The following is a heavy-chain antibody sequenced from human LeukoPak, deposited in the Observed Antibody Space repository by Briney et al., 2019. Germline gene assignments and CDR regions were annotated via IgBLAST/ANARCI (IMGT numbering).Heavy chain of an antibody. D-gene: IGHD2-15*01. Sequence: SQTLSLTCAVSGGSISSGGYSWSWIRQPPGKGLEWIGYIYHSGSTYYNPSLKSRVTISVDRSKNQFSLKLSSVTAADTAVYYCARSHLGGSLDYWGQGTLVTVSS. V-gene: IGHV4-30-2*01. CDR2: IYHSGST. J-gene: IGHJ4*02. CDR1: GGSISSGGYS. CDR3: ARSHLGGSLDY.